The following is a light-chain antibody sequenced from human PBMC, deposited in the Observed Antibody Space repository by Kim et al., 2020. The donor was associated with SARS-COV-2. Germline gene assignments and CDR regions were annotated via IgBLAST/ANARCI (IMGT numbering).Light chain of an antibody. CDR1: SLRSYY. V-gene: IGLV3-19*01. CDR2: GKN. Sequence: GQTVRITCQGDSLRSYYASWYQQKPGQAPVLVIYGKNNRPSGIPDRFSGSSSGNTASLTITGAQAEDEADYYCNSRDSSGNHHWVFGGGTQLTVL. J-gene: IGLJ3*02. CDR3: NSRDSSGNHHWV.